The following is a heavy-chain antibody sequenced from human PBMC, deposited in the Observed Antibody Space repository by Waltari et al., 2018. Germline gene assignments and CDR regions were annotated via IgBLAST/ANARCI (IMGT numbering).Heavy chain of an antibody. D-gene: IGHD5-12*01. CDR1: GFTFSSSW. V-gene: IGHV3-7*01. CDR2: IKQDGSVK. J-gene: IGHJ4*02. CDR3: ARDSGYSGYNSYSFDY. Sequence: EVQLVESGGGLVQPGGSLRLSCAASGFTFSSSWMTWVRQAPGKGLEWVANIKQDGSVKYYVDSVRGRFTISRDNAKNSLYLQMNILRAEDTAVYYCARDSGYSGYNSYSFDYWGQGTLVTVSS.